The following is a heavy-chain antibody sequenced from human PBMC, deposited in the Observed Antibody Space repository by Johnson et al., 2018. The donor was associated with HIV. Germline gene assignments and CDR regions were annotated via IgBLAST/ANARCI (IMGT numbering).Heavy chain of an antibody. D-gene: IGHD3-16*01. CDR1: GFSVSTSY. Sequence: VQLVESGGDLVQPGGSLRLSCAASGFSVSTSYMTWVRQAPGKGLAWVSSISRVGRTYYADTVTGRVSISRDNSKNTLYLQMNSLKTEDPGVYYCAKPPSMGADAFDIWGQGTMVTVSS. V-gene: IGHV3-66*02. J-gene: IGHJ3*02. CDR2: ISRVGRT. CDR3: AKPPSMGADAFDI.